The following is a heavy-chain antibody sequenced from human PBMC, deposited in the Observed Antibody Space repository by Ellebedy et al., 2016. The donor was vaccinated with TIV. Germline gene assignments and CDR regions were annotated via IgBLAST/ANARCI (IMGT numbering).Heavy chain of an antibody. J-gene: IGHJ4*02. CDR3: ARLGYRSSWFDY. CDR2: ISGTGGST. V-gene: IGHV3-23*01. Sequence: PGGSLRLSCAASGFTFSGYWMSWVRQAPGKGLEWVSSISGTGGSTWYADSVQGRFTISRDNSKNTLSLQMNSLRADDTAVYYCARLGYRSSWFDYWGQGALVTVSS. D-gene: IGHD6-13*01. CDR1: GFTFSGYW.